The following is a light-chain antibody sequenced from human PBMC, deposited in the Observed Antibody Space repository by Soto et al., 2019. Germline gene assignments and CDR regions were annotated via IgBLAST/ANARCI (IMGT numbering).Light chain of an antibody. V-gene: IGKV3-20*01. CDR2: GAS. CDR1: QSINNNY. CDR3: QQYANSKT. Sequence: EIVLTQSPGTLSLSPGEGATLSCRASQSINNNYLAWYQQKSGQAPRLLIFGASSRATGIPDRFSGSGSGTDFTLTISRLEPEDFAVYYCQQYANSKTFGQGTRVEI. J-gene: IGKJ1*01.